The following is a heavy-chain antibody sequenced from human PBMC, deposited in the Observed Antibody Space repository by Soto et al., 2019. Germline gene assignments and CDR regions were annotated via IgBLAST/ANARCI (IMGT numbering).Heavy chain of an antibody. CDR1: GYTFTGYY. D-gene: IGHD6-6*01. CDR3: ASSAYAARRPFDY. CDR2: INPNSGGT. Sequence: GASVKVACKASGYTFTGYYMHWLRQAAGQGLEWMGWINPNSGGTNYAQKFQGRVTMTRDTSISTAYMELSRLRSDDTAVYYCASSAYAARRPFDYWGQGTLVTVSS. J-gene: IGHJ4*02. V-gene: IGHV1-2*02.